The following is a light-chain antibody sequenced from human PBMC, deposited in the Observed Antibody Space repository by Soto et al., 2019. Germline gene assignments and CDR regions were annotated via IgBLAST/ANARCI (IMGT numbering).Light chain of an antibody. V-gene: IGKV1-5*01. CDR1: QSITNW. Sequence: DIQMTQSPSTLSASVGDRATITCRASQSITNWLAWYQQKPGKAPKLVIYDASSLQSGVPSRFSGSGSGTEFTLTIRSLQPDDFATYYCQQGWTFGQGTKVDIK. J-gene: IGKJ1*01. CDR3: QQGWT. CDR2: DAS.